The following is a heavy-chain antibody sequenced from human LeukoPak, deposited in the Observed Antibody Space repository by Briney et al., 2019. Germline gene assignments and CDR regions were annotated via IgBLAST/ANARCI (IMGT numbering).Heavy chain of an antibody. CDR3: ARDHYDSGGYSYRYFDY. Sequence: GRSLRLSCAASGFTFSSSGMHWVRQAPGKGLEWVAVISYDGSDKYYADSVKGRFTISRDKSKNTLYLQMNSLRAEDTAVYYCARDHYDSGGYSYRYFDYWGRGTLVTVSS. D-gene: IGHD3-22*01. V-gene: IGHV3-30*03. CDR2: ISYDGSDK. CDR1: GFTFSSSG. J-gene: IGHJ4*02.